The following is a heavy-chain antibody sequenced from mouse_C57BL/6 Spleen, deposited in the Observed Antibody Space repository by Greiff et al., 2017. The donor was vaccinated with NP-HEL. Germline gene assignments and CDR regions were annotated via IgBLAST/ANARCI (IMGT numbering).Heavy chain of an antibody. CDR1: GFTFSSYG. Sequence: EVMLVESGGDLVKPGGSLKLSCAASGFTFSSYGMSWVRQTPDKRLEWVATISSGGSYTYYPDSVKGRFTISRDNAKNTLYLQMSSLKSEDTAMYYCARQGDYGSSHYFDYWGQGTTLTVSS. J-gene: IGHJ2*01. CDR3: ARQGDYGSSHYFDY. D-gene: IGHD1-1*01. V-gene: IGHV5-6*01. CDR2: ISSGGSYT.